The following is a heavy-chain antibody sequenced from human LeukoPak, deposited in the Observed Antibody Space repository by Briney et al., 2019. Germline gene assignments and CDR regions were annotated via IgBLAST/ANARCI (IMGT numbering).Heavy chain of an antibody. CDR2: IYTSGST. Sequence: PGGSLRLSCAASGFTVSSNYISWVRQAPGKGLEWVSLIYTSGSTYYADSVKGRFTISRDNSKNTLYLQMNSLRAEDTAVYYCAREVGYYGSGSYPYYFDYWGQGTLVTVSS. V-gene: IGHV3-66*03. J-gene: IGHJ4*02. D-gene: IGHD3-10*01. CDR1: GFTVSSNY. CDR3: AREVGYYGSGSYPYYFDY.